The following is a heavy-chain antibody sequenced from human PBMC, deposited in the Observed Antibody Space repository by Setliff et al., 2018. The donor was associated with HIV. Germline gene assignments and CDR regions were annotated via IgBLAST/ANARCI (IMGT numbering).Heavy chain of an antibody. D-gene: IGHD4-4*01. Sequence: GASVKVSCKASGYTFIDYFMHWVRQAPGQGLEWMGWISPNNGDTTIPQRFQGRVTMTSDTSINTAYMELSSLRSDDTAVYYCARALYTNLAHFDYLGQGTLVTVSS. CDR3: ARALYTNLAHFDY. CDR1: GYTFIDYF. CDR2: ISPNNGDT. J-gene: IGHJ4*02. V-gene: IGHV1-2*02.